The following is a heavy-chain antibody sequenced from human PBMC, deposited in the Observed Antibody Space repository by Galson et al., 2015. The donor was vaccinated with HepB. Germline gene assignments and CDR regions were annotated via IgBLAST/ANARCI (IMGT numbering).Heavy chain of an antibody. Sequence: LRLSCAASGFTFSSYAMHWVRPAPGKGLEWVAVISYDGSNKYYADSVKGRFTISRDNSKNTLYLQMNSLRAEDTAVYYCARVHGRIQLWLYYFDYWGQGTLVTVSS. CDR3: ARVHGRIQLWLYYFDY. D-gene: IGHD5-18*01. CDR1: GFTFSSYA. V-gene: IGHV3-30*04. J-gene: IGHJ4*02. CDR2: ISYDGSNK.